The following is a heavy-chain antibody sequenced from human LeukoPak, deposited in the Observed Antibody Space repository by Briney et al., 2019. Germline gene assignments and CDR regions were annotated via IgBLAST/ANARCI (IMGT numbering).Heavy chain of an antibody. CDR3: AKNRGHCVDGVCHNYYYMDV. Sequence: GGSLRLSCEAAGFTFGSHAMYWVRQAPGKGLEWVAGIFGSGGSPHYADSVKGRFTISRDNLKNTLYLQMNGLRAEDTAVYYCAKNRGHCVDGVCHNYYYMDVWGRGTTVTVSS. CDR1: GFTFGSHA. CDR2: IFGSGGSP. V-gene: IGHV3-23*01. J-gene: IGHJ6*03. D-gene: IGHD2-8*02.